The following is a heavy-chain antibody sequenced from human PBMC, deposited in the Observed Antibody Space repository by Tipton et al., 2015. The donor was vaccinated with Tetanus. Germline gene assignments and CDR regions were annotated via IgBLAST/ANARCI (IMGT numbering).Heavy chain of an antibody. V-gene: IGHV4-30-4*01. CDR2: IYYSGST. CDR3: ARAVYDFWSGYFPSPRSHPNAYTGY. D-gene: IGHD3-3*01. J-gene: IGHJ4*02. CDR1: GGSISSGDYY. Sequence: TLSLTCTVSGGSISSGDYYWSWIRQPPGKGLEWIGYIYYSGSTYYNPSLKSRVTISVDTSKNQFCLKLSSVTAADMAVYYCARAVYDFWSGYFPSPRSHPNAYTGYWGQGTLVTVSS.